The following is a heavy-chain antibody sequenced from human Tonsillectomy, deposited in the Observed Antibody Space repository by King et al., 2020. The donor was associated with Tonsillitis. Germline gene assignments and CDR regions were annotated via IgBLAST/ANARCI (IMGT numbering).Heavy chain of an antibody. V-gene: IGHV3-23*04. CDR2: IGGVGGSR. CDR3: AKDRDIIVMVAHGMDV. Sequence: EVQLVESGGGLVQPGGSLRVSCAASGFTLSSYAMNWVRQAPGKGLEWVSGIGGVGGSRNYAESVKGRFTISRDNSKNTLYLQMNSLRAEDTAVYYCAKDRDIIVMVAHGMDVWGQGTTVTVSS. J-gene: IGHJ6*02. CDR1: GFTLSSYA. D-gene: IGHD2-15*01.